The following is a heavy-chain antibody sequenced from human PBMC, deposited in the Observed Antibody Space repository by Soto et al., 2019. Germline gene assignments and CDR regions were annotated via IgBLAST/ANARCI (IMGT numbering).Heavy chain of an antibody. Sequence: QVNLVQSGAEVKKPGASVKVSCKASGYTFTANAMHWVRQVPGQRFEWMGWIFTDNGDTVYSQNFQGRVTITRDRSANTAYMDLSSLTSEDTAIYYCARGYQGSFDMWGQGTMVTVSS. J-gene: IGHJ3*02. D-gene: IGHD2-2*01. CDR3: ARGYQGSFDM. V-gene: IGHV1-3*04. CDR2: IFTDNGDT. CDR1: GYTFTANA.